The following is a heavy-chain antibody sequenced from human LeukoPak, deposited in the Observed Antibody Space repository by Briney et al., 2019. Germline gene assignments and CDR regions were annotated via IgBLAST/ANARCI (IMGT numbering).Heavy chain of an antibody. V-gene: IGHV7-4-1*01. D-gene: IGHD3-22*01. CDR3: TRGAYDSSGYHAFDH. J-gene: IGHJ4*02. CDR2: INTNTGNP. CDR1: ENTFTTNS. Sequence: ASVKVSCKASENTFTTNSINWVRQAPGQGLEWMGWINTNTGNPTYAPGLTGRFVFSLDTSVSTAYLHIGSLKPDDTAVYYRTRGAYDSSGYHAFDHWGQGTLVTVSS.